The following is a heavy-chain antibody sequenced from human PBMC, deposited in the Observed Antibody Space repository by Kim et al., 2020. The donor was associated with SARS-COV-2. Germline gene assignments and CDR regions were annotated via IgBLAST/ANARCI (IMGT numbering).Heavy chain of an antibody. CDR3: AREPDYGGESVFDY. D-gene: IGHD4-17*01. Sequence: AQKIQDRVTITADTSTSTAYMELSSLRSEDTAVYYCAREPDYGGESVFDYWGQGTLVTVSS. J-gene: IGHJ4*02. V-gene: IGHV1-69*04.